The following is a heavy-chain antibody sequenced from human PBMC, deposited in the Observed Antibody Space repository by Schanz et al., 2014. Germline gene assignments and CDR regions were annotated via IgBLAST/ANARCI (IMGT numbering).Heavy chain of an antibody. CDR1: GFTFSSYA. CDR2: ISGSGGST. D-gene: IGHD1-1*01. Sequence: VHLLESGGGLVEPGGSLRLSCAASGFTFSSYAMSWVRQAPGKGLEWVSAISGSGGSTYYADSVKGRFTISRDNAKNSRFLQMNSLRAEDTAVYFCAKIERNEDWGQGTLVTVSS. V-gene: IGHV3-23*01. J-gene: IGHJ4*02. CDR3: AKIERNED.